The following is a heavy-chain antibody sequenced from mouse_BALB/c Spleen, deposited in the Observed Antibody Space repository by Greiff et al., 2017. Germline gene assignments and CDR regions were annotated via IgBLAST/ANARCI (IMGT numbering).Heavy chain of an antibody. Sequence: QVQLKQSGAELAKPGASVKMSCKASGYTFTSYWMHWVKQRPGQGLEWIGYINPSTGYTEYNQKFKDKATLTADKSSSTAYMQLSSLTSEDSAVYYCARSRDYYAYYFDYWGQGTTLTVSS. CDR3: ARSRDYYAYYFDY. CDR1: GYTFTSYW. D-gene: IGHD1-1*01. V-gene: IGHV1-7*01. CDR2: INPSTGYT. J-gene: IGHJ2*01.